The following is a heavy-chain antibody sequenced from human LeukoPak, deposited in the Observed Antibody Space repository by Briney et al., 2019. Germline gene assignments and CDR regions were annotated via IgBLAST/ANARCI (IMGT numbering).Heavy chain of an antibody. D-gene: IGHD4-17*01. V-gene: IGHV1-69*05. Sequence: SVKVSCKASGGTFSSYAISWVRQASGQGLEWMGRIIPIFGTANYAQKFQGRVTITTDESTSTAYMELSSLRSEDTAVYYCARDGVPYYGDYAYFDYWGQGTLVTVSS. CDR2: IIPIFGTA. J-gene: IGHJ4*02. CDR1: GGTFSSYA. CDR3: ARDGVPYYGDYAYFDY.